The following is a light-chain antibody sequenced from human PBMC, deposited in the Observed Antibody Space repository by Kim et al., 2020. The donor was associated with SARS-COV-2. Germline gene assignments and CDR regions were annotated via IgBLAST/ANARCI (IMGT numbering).Light chain of an antibody. J-gene: IGKJ1*01. Sequence: ASVGDRVTITCRASQDISNYLVWFQHKPGKAPKLLIYAASALHSEVPSRFSGSGAGTDFTLTISSLQPEDVATYYCKSYNSAPWTFGQGTKVDIK. CDR1: QDISNY. CDR2: AAS. V-gene: IGKV1-27*01. CDR3: KSYNSAPWT.